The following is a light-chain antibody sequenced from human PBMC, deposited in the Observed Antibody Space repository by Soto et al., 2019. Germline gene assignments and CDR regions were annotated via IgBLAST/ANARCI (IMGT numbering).Light chain of an antibody. CDR1: QRVSGN. J-gene: IGKJ1*01. Sequence: RASQRVSGNFAWYQQTPGQTPRLLIYAASSRATGIPDRCSGSGSGTDFSLTISRLEAEDFAVYYCQQYGSSPRTFGQGTKVDIK. CDR3: QQYGSSPRT. CDR2: AAS. V-gene: IGKV3-20*01.